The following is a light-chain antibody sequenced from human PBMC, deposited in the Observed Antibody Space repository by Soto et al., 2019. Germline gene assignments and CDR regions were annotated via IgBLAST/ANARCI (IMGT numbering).Light chain of an antibody. CDR2: DVT. J-gene: IGLJ2*01. CDR1: SSDIGGYNF. Sequence: QSVLTQPASVSGSPGQSITISCTGTSSDIGGYNFVSWYQQHPGKTPKLMFYDVTNRPSGVSDRFSGSKSGNTASLTISGLQTEAEAVYYCSSYTSTNTVVFGGGTKLTVL. CDR3: SSYTSTNTVV. V-gene: IGLV2-14*03.